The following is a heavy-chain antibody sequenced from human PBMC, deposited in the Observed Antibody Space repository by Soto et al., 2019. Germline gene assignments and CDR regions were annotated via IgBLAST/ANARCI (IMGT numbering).Heavy chain of an antibody. J-gene: IGHJ4*02. CDR1: GFTVSSNY. CDR3: ARGISPTPFDY. Sequence: GGSLRLSCAASGFTVSSNYMSWVRQAPGKGLEWVSVIYSGGSTYYADSVKGRFTISRDNSKNTLYLQMNSLRAEDTAVYYCARGISPTPFDYSGQGTLVTVSS. V-gene: IGHV3-66*01. CDR2: IYSGGST.